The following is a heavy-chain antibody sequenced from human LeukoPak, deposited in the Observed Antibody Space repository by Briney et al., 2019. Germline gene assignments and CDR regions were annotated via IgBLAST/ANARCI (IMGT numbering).Heavy chain of an antibody. J-gene: IGHJ4*02. Sequence: PGGSLRLSCAASGFTLTTSWMRWVRQAPGKGLEWVSIIYSGGSKYYGDSVKGRFTISRDNSKNTLYLQMNSLRAEDTAVYYCARFTGTYYNNPDYWGQGTLVIVSS. CDR1: GFTLTTSW. CDR3: ARFTGTYYNNPDY. V-gene: IGHV3-53*05. CDR2: IYSGGSK. D-gene: IGHD3-10*01.